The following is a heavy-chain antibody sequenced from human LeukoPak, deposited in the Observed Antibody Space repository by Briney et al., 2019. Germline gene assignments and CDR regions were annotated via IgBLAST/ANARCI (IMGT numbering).Heavy chain of an antibody. CDR2: IYYSGST. CDR1: GGSISSGGNY. Sequence: SETLSLTCTVSGGSISSGGNYWSWIRQHPGKGLEWIGYIYYSGSTYYNPSLKSRVTISVDTSKNQFSLKLSSVTAADTAVYYCASSSSGDYFDYWGQGTLVTVSS. V-gene: IGHV4-31*03. CDR3: ASSSSGDYFDY. J-gene: IGHJ4*02. D-gene: IGHD6-6*01.